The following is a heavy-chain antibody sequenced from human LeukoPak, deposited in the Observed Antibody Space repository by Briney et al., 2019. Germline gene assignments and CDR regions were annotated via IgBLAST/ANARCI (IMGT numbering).Heavy chain of an antibody. V-gene: IGHV3-30*18. D-gene: IGHD3-22*01. CDR3: AKGEVYYYDSSGYF. Sequence: GGSLRLSCAASGFTFSSYGMHWVRQAPGKGLEWVAVISYDGSNKYYADSVKGRFTISRDNSKNTLYLQMNSLRAEDTAVYYCAKGEVYYYDSSGYFWGQGTLVTVSS. CDR1: GFTFSSYG. J-gene: IGHJ4*02. CDR2: ISYDGSNK.